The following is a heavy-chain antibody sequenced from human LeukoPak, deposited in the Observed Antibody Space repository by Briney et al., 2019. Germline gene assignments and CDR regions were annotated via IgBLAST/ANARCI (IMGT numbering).Heavy chain of an antibody. V-gene: IGHV1-69*04. D-gene: IGHD3-22*01. J-gene: IGHJ4*02. CDR1: GGTFSSYA. Sequence: SVKVSFKASGGTFSSYAISWVRQAPGQGLEWMGRIIPIFGIANYAQKFQGRVTITADKSTSTAYMELSSLRSEDTAVYYCARDRDSSGGVFDYWGQGTLVTVSS. CDR2: IIPIFGIA. CDR3: ARDRDSSGGVFDY.